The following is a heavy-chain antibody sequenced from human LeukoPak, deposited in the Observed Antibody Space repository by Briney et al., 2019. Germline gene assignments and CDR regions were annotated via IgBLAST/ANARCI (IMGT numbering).Heavy chain of an antibody. J-gene: IGHJ6*03. V-gene: IGHV1-8*01. D-gene: IGHD3-3*01. Sequence: GASVKVSCKASGYTSSSPDINWVRQATGKGLEWLGWMNPTDNTGYAQRFQGRVTMTRNTSINTAYLELTSLTSEDTAVYYCARLSRSWSGYYRYYYYYMDVWGKGTTVTVSS. CDR2: MNPTDNT. CDR3: ARLSRSWSGYYRYYYYYMDV. CDR1: GYTSSSPD.